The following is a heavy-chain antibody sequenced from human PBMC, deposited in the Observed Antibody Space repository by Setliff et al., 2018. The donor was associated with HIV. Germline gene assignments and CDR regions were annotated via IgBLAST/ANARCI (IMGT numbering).Heavy chain of an antibody. CDR1: GGSISSGGYY. CDR2: IYYSGST. J-gene: IGHJ5*02. Sequence: SETLSLTCTVSGGSISSGGYYWSWIRQHPGKGLEWIGYIYYSGSTYYNPSLKSRVTISVDTSKNQFSLKLSSVTAADTAVYYCARDRRSIFGVDTKNWFDPWGQGTLVTVSS. CDR3: ARDRRSIFGVDTKNWFDP. V-gene: IGHV4-31*03. D-gene: IGHD3-3*01.